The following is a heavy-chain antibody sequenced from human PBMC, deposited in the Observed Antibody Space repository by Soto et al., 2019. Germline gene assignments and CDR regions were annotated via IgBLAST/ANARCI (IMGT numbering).Heavy chain of an antibody. CDR2: ISSSGYI. J-gene: IGHJ6*02. CDR3: AKDLSKAGMDV. V-gene: IGHV3-21*01. Sequence: GGSLRLSCADSGFNFNSYTINWVRQAPGKRLEWLSSISSSGYIFSTDSVRGRFTISRDNSKNTLYLQMNSLRAEDTAVYYCAKDLSKAGMDVWGQGTTVTVSS. CDR1: GFNFNSYT.